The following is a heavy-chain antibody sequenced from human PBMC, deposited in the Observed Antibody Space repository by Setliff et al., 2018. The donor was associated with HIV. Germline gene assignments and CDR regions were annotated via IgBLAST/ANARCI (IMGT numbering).Heavy chain of an antibody. CDR3: ASSRQWLIWYFDY. CDR2: IYYSGNT. J-gene: IGHJ4*02. Sequence: SETLSLTCAVSGYSISSGYYWGWIRQPPGKGLEWIGTIYYSGNTISNPSLKSRVTISVDTSKNQLSLNLTSVTAADTAVYYCASSRQWLIWYFDYWGQGTLVTVSS. V-gene: IGHV4-38-2*01. CDR1: GYSISSGYY. D-gene: IGHD6-19*01.